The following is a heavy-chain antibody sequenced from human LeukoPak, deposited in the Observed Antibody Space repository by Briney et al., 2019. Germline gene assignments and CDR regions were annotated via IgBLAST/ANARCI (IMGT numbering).Heavy chain of an antibody. D-gene: IGHD5-18*01. CDR3: SRGPIQLWVHNGVDV. CDR1: GFNFGDHA. V-gene: IGHV3-49*04. CDR2: IRSKAYGGTT. Sequence: PGGSLRLSCTTSGFNFGDHAMTWVRQAPGKGLERVGFIRSKAYGGTTEYAASVKGRFTISRDDSKSVVYLQMNSLKSEDTAVYYCSRGPIQLWVHNGVDVWGQGTTVTVSS. J-gene: IGHJ6*02.